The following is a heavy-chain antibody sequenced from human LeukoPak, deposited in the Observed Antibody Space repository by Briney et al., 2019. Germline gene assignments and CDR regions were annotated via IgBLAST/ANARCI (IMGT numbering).Heavy chain of an antibody. D-gene: IGHD4-17*01. CDR1: GFTFSNAW. V-gene: IGHV3-15*01. CDR3: TTDRRTTVTTT. Sequence: GGSLRLSCAASGFTFSNAWMSWVRQAPGKGLEWVGRIKSKTDGGTTDYAAHVKGRFTSSRDDSKNTLYLQMNSLKTEDTAVYYCTTDRRTTVTTTWGQGTLVTVSS. J-gene: IGHJ4*02. CDR2: IKSKTDGGTT.